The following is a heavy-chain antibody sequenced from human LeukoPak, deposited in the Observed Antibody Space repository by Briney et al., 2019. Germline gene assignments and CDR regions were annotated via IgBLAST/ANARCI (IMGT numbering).Heavy chain of an antibody. V-gene: IGHV3-23*01. CDR3: AKGMRLLLRFDP. CDR1: GFTFSSYA. Sequence: QRGGSLRLSCAASGFTFSSYAMSWVRRAPGKGLEWVSSISGSGYSTYYADSVKGRFTISRDNSKNTLYLQMNSLRAEDTAVYYCAKGMRLLLRFDPWGQGTLVTVSS. D-gene: IGHD2/OR15-2a*01. J-gene: IGHJ5*02. CDR2: ISGSGYST.